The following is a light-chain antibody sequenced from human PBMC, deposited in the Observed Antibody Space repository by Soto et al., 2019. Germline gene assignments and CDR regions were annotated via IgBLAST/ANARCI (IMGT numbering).Light chain of an antibody. V-gene: IGKV3-15*01. J-gene: IGKJ4*01. CDR3: QQYGSSPLT. CDR1: QSVSSN. Sequence: EIVMTQSPATLSVSPGERATLSCRASQSVSSNLAWYQQKPGQAPRLLIYGASTRATGIPARFSGSGSGTEFTLTISSLQSEDFAVYSCQQYGSSPLTFGGGTKVDIK. CDR2: GAS.